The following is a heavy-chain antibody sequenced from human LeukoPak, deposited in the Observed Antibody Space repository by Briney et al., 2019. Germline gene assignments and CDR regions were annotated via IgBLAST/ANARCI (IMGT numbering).Heavy chain of an antibody. CDR3: ARSIGSGYYLDY. J-gene: IGHJ4*02. CDR1: GGTFSSYA. V-gene: IGHV1-69*05. D-gene: IGHD3-22*01. CDR2: IIHIFGTA. Sequence: SVKVSCKASGGTFSSYAISWVRQAPGQGLEWMRRIIHIFGTANYAQKFQGRVTITTDESTSTAYMELSSLRSEDTAVYYCARSIGSGYYLDYWGQGTLVTVSS.